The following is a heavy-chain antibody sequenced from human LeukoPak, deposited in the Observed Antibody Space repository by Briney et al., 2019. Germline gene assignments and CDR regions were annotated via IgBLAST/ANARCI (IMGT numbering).Heavy chain of an antibody. Sequence: SETLSLTCAVYGGSFSGYYWSWIRQPPGKGLEWIGEINHSVGTNYNPSLKSRVTISVDTSKNQFSLKLSSVTAADTAVYYCARLNSYALRFDYWGQGTLVTVSS. CDR2: INHSVGT. V-gene: IGHV4-34*01. CDR3: ARLNSYALRFDY. CDR1: GGSFSGYY. J-gene: IGHJ4*02. D-gene: IGHD5-18*01.